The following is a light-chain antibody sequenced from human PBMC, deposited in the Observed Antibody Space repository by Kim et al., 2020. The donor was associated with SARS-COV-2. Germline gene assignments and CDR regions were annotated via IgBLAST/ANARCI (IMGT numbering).Light chain of an antibody. CDR1: KLGDKH. CDR2: QDN. V-gene: IGLV3-1*01. Sequence: SYELTQPPSVSVSPGQTVNIACSGDKLGDKHVSWYQQKAGQSPLLVLYQDNKRPSGIPERFSGSNSGNAATLTITGTQTMDEADYYSQAWDSNTCVFGTGTKVTVL. J-gene: IGLJ1*01. CDR3: QAWDSNTCV.